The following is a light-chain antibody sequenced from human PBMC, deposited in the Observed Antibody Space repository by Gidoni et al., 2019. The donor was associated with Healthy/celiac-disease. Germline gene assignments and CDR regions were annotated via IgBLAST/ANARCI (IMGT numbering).Light chain of an antibody. CDR3: QQYNSYSGT. J-gene: IGKJ1*01. V-gene: IGKV1-5*03. Sequence: DIQMTQSPSPLSASVGDRVTITCRASQSISSWLAWYQQKPGKAPKLLIYKASSLESGVPSRFSGSGSGTEFTLTSSSLQPDDFATYYCQQYNSYSGTFGQGTKVEIK. CDR2: KAS. CDR1: QSISSW.